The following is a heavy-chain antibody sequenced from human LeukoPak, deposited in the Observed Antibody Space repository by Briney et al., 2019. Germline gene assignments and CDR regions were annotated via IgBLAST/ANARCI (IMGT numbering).Heavy chain of an antibody. Sequence: GGSLRLSCAASGFSFDDNAMYWVRQAPGKGLEWVSLISGDGATTYYVDSVKGRFTISRDNAKNSLYLQMNSLRAEDTAVYYCARVVVVVAARGGQFDPWGQGTLVTVSS. CDR3: ARVVVVVAARGGQFDP. CDR2: ISGDGATT. V-gene: IGHV3-43*02. J-gene: IGHJ5*02. D-gene: IGHD2-15*01. CDR1: GFSFDDNA.